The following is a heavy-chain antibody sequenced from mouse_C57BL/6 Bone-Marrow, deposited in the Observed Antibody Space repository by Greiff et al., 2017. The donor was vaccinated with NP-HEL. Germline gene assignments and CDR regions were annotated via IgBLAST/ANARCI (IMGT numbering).Heavy chain of an antibody. V-gene: IGHV1-50*01. CDR1: GYTFTSYW. D-gene: IGHD2-3*01. CDR3: ARWGLLPWFAY. CDR2: IDPSDSYT. Sequence: VKLQQPGAELVKPGASVKLSCKASGYTFTSYWMQWVKQRPGQGLEWIGEIDPSDSYTNYNQKFKGKATLTVDTSSSTAYMQLSSLTSEDSAVYYCARWGLLPWFAYWGQGTLVTVSA. J-gene: IGHJ3*01.